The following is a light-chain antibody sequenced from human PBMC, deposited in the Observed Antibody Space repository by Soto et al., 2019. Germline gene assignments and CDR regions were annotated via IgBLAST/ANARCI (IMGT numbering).Light chain of an antibody. Sequence: EIVLTQSPGTLSLSPGEGATLSCRASQSVSSSYLAWYQQKPGQAPRLLIYGASSRATGIPDRFSGSGSGTDFTLTISRLEPEDFAVYYCQQYGSSTQTFGQGTKVDIK. CDR1: QSVSSSY. CDR3: QQYGSSTQT. J-gene: IGKJ1*01. CDR2: GAS. V-gene: IGKV3-20*01.